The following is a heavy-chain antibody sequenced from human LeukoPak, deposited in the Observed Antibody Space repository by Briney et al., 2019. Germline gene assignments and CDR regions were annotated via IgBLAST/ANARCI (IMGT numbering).Heavy chain of an antibody. J-gene: IGHJ4*02. Sequence: GGSLRLSCAASGFTFSSYAMSWIRQTPGKGLEWVSYISSSSTTIYYADSVKGRFTISRDNAKNSLFLQMNSLRAEDTAVYYCAREFGSDGGYWGLGTLVTVSS. CDR2: ISSSSTTI. D-gene: IGHD1-26*01. V-gene: IGHV3-11*01. CDR3: AREFGSDGGY. CDR1: GFTFSSYA.